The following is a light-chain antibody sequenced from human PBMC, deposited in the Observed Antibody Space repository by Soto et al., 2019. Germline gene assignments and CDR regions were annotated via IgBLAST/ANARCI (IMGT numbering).Light chain of an antibody. CDR1: QSISNW. V-gene: IGKV1-5*01. CDR3: QQYSSCLYT. Sequence: DIPMTQSPSTLSASAGDRVTITCRASQSISNWLAWYQQKPGKAPKLLIYHASSLQSGVPSRFTGSGSGTEFTLTITSLQPDDFATYFCQQYSSCLYTFGQGTKLEIK. J-gene: IGKJ2*01. CDR2: HAS.